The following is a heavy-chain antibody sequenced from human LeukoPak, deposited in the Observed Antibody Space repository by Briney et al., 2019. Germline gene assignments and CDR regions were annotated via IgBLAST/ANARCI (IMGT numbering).Heavy chain of an antibody. CDR1: GGSISSYD. CDR3: ARESSWGNFDD. V-gene: IGHV4-59*01. CDR2: IYYSGST. J-gene: IGHJ4*02. D-gene: IGHD7-27*01. Sequence: PSETLSLTCTVSGGSISSYDWSWIRQPPGKGLEWIGYIYYSGSTNYNPSLKSRVTISVDTSKNQFSLKLSYVTAADTAVYFCARESSWGNFDDWGQGTLVTVSS.